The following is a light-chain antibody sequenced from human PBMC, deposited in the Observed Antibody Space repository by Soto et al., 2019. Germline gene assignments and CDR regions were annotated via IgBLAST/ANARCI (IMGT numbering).Light chain of an antibody. CDR1: QGVGGW. CDR2: AAS. Sequence: IQMTQSPSSVSASVGDRVTMTCRASQGVGGWLAWYQQKPGKAPKLLIYAASSLESGVPSRFSGSASGTEFTLTISSLQPDDFATYYCQQHNTYPLTFGGGTKVDIK. CDR3: QQHNTYPLT. V-gene: IGKV1-5*01. J-gene: IGKJ4*01.